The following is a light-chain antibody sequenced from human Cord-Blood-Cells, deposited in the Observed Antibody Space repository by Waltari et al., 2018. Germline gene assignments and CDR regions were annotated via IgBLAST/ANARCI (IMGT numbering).Light chain of an antibody. Sequence: SYELTQPPSVSVSPGQTARITCPGDALPKQYAYWYQQKQGQAPVLVIYKDRESPSGIPERFSGSSSGTTATLTISGVQAEDEADYYCQSADSSGTYVFGTGTKVTVL. CDR3: QSADSSGTYV. V-gene: IGLV3-25*03. CDR2: KDR. CDR1: ALPKQY. J-gene: IGLJ1*01.